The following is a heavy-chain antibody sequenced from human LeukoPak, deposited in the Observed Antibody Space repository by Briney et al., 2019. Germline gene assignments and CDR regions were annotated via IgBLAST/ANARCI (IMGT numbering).Heavy chain of an antibody. CDR3: AKATGIGYSYFDY. CDR1: GFAFRTYG. J-gene: IGHJ4*02. D-gene: IGHD2-2*03. CDR2: ISGSSGTT. V-gene: IGHV3-23*01. Sequence: GGSLRLSCAASGFAFRTYGMSWVRQAPGKGLEWVSGISGSSGTTHYADSVKGRFTISRDNSKNTLFLQMNSLRAEDTAGFYCAKATGIGYSYFDYWGQGTLVTVSS.